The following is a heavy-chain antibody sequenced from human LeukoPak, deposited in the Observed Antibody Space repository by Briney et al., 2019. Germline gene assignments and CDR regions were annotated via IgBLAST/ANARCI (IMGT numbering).Heavy chain of an antibody. CDR3: ARGGITGTTRGHTRLNDAFDI. CDR2: INPNSGGT. V-gene: IGHV1-2*04. D-gene: IGHD1-20*01. Sequence: GASVKVSCKASGYTFTGYYMHWVRQAPGQGLEWMGWINPNSGGTNYAQKFQGWVTMTRDTSISTAYMELSRLRSDDTAVYYCARGGITGTTRGHTRLNDAFDIWGQGTMVTVSS. J-gene: IGHJ3*02. CDR1: GYTFTGYY.